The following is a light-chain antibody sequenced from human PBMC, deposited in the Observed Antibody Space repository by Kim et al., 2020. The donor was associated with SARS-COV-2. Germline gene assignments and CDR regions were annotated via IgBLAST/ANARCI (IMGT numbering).Light chain of an antibody. CDR2: SNV. CDR1: SNDIGNQA. CDR3: SAWDNSVSAWV. Sequence: QAGLTQPPSVSKGLGQTATLTCTGNSNDIGNQATAWLLQHPGHPPKLLFYSNVQWPSGISGRISASRSGNTASLTITGLQPEDEADYYCSAWDNSVSAWVFGGGTKLTVL. V-gene: IGLV10-54*01. J-gene: IGLJ3*02.